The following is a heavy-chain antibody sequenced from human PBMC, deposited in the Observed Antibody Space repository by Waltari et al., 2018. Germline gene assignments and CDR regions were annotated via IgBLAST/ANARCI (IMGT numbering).Heavy chain of an antibody. CDR1: RGTFRSYA. CDR3: ARDYDSSGYPNWFDP. D-gene: IGHD3-22*01. Sequence: QVQLVQSGAEVKKPGSSVKVSCKTSRGTFRSYAISWVTQAPGQGLEWMGGIIPIFGTANYAQKFQGRVTITADESTSTAYMELSSLRSEDTAVYYCARDYDSSGYPNWFDPWGQGTLVTVSS. CDR2: IIPIFGTA. J-gene: IGHJ5*02. V-gene: IGHV1-69*12.